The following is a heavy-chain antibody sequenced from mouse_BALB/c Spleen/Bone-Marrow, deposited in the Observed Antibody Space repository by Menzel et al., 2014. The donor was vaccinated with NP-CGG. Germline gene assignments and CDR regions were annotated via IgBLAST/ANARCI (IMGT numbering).Heavy chain of an antibody. V-gene: IGHV1-31*01. CDR3: ARRNYGSSYWYFDV. D-gene: IGHD1-1*01. CDR1: GYSFTGYY. CDR2: INPYNGAT. Sequence: VQLQQSGPELVKPGASVKISCKAPGYSFTGYYMHWVKQSHVKSLEWIGRINPYNGATSYNQNFKDKASLTVDKSSSTAYMELHSLTSEDSAVYYCARRNYGSSYWYFDVWGAGTTVTVSS. J-gene: IGHJ1*01.